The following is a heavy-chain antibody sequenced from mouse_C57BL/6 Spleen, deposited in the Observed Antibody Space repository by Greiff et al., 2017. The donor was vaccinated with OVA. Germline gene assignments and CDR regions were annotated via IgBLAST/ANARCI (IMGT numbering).Heavy chain of an antibody. J-gene: IGHJ2*01. V-gene: IGHV5-9*01. CDR2: ISGGGGNT. Sequence: EVQVVESGGGLVKPGGSLKLSCAASGFTFSSYTMSWVRQTPEKRLEWVATISGGGGNTYYPDSVKGRFTISRDNAKNTLYLQMSSLRSEDTALYYCARDSGSSHYYFDYWGQGTTLTVSS. D-gene: IGHD1-1*01. CDR3: ARDSGSSHYYFDY. CDR1: GFTFSSYT.